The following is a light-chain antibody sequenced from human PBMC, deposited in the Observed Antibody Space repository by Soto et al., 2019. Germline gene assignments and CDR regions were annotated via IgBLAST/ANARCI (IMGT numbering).Light chain of an antibody. V-gene: IGKV3-15*01. CDR3: QQYNIWPPIT. CDR2: GAY. CDR1: QSVSSN. J-gene: IGKJ5*01. Sequence: EIVMTQSPATLSVSPGARAPLSCRASQSVSSNLAWYQQKPGQAPRLLIYGAYTRAAGVPARFSGSGSGTEFTLTITSLQSEDIALYYCQQYNIWPPITFGQGTRLEI.